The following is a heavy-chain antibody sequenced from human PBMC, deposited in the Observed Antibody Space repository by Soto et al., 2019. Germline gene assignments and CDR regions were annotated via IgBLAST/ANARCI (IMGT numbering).Heavy chain of an antibody. J-gene: IGHJ6*02. D-gene: IGHD3-10*01. CDR3: ARDGSGDNYYYYYGMDV. Sequence: GGSLRLSCAASGFTFSSYSMNWVRQAPGKGLEWVSSISSSSSYIYYADSVKGRFTISRDNAKNSLYLQMNSLRAEDTAVYYCARDGSGDNYYYYYGMDVWGQGTTVTVSS. CDR2: ISSSSSYI. CDR1: GFTFSSYS. V-gene: IGHV3-21*01.